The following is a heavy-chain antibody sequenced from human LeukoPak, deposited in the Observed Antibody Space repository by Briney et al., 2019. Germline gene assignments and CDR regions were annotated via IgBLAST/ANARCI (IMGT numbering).Heavy chain of an antibody. CDR1: GFTFDDYA. Sequence: PGRSLRLSCAASGFTFDDYAMHWVRQAPGKGLEWVSGISWNSGSIGYADSVKGRFTIPRDNAKNSLYLQMNSLRAEDTALYYCAKDLMDCSSTSCYDAYYGMDVWGQGTTVTVSS. D-gene: IGHD2-2*01. CDR3: AKDLMDCSSTSCYDAYYGMDV. V-gene: IGHV3-9*01. J-gene: IGHJ6*02. CDR2: ISWNSGSI.